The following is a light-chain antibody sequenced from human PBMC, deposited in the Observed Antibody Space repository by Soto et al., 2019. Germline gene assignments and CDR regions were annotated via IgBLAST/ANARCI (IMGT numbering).Light chain of an antibody. Sequence: EIVLTQSPGTLSLSPGERATLSCRASQSVSSSYLAWYQQKPGQAPRLLIYGASSRATGIPDRFSGSWAGTDFTLTSSRLEAEDFAVYYCQQYGSSPVTFGQGTKVEIK. CDR3: QQYGSSPVT. J-gene: IGKJ1*01. CDR2: GAS. CDR1: QSVSSSY. V-gene: IGKV3-20*01.